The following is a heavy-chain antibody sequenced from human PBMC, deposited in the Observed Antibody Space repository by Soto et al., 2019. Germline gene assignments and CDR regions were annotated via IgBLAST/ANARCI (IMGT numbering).Heavy chain of an antibody. D-gene: IGHD2-2*01. CDR2: INADGTST. V-gene: IGHV3-74*01. Sequence: GGSLRLSCAASGFTFSNSWMHWVRQVSGKGLEWVSRINADGTSTSYADSVKGRFTISRDNAKNTLYLHVNSLRAEDTAVYYCVKVLARGVGVPRSYFHSWGQGPLLTVSS. CDR3: VKVLARGVGVPRSYFHS. CDR1: GFTFSNSW. J-gene: IGHJ4*02.